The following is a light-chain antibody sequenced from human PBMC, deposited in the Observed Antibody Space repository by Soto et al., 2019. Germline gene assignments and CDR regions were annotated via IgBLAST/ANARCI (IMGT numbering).Light chain of an antibody. CDR1: SGSIARNY. V-gene: IGLV6-57*01. J-gene: IGLJ3*02. CDR2: EDN. Sequence: KFMLTQPHSVSESPGKTVIISCTRSSGSIARNYVQWYQQRPGSSPTIVIYEDNERPSGVPDRFSGCIDSSSNSASLTISGLKTEDEADYYCQSHDSTNVVFGGGTKVTVL. CDR3: QSHDSTNVV.